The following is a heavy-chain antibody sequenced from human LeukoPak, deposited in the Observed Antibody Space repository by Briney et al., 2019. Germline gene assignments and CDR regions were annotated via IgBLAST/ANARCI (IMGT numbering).Heavy chain of an antibody. CDR1: GGSISSSNW. CDR3: ARGGGYCSGGSCYALLFDY. CDR2: IYHSGST. J-gene: IGHJ4*02. V-gene: IGHV4-4*02. D-gene: IGHD2-15*01. Sequence: SSGTLSLTCAVSGGSISSSNWWSWVRQPPGKGLEWIGEIYHSGSTNYNPSLKSRVTISVDKSKNQFSLKLSSVTAADTAVYYCARGGGYCSGGSCYALLFDYWGQGTLVTVSS.